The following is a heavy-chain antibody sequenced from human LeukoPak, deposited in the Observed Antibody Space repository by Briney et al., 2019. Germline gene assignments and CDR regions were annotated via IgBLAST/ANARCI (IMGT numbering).Heavy chain of an antibody. CDR1: GDSISSDSYY. CDR2: VYNTGFT. D-gene: IGHD2-2*02. V-gene: IGHV4-61*02. J-gene: IGHJ6*03. CDR3: AREELDCSSTSCYRGQYFYYYMGV. Sequence: SETLSLTCTVSGDSISSDSYYWSWGRQPAGRGLEWIGRVYNTGFTNYNPSLESRVTISVDKSQNQFSLKLRSVTAADTAVYFCAREELDCSSTSCYRGQYFYYYMGVWGKGTTVTISS.